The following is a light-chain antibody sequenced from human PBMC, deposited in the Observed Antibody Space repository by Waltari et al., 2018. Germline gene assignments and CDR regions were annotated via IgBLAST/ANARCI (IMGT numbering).Light chain of an antibody. J-gene: IGLJ3*02. CDR2: KAN. CDR3: ALYMGSGIWV. Sequence: QTVVTQEPSLSVSPGGTVTLTCALSSGSISTTSYATWYQQSPGQAPRTIVYKANSRSSGVPDRFSGSILGNKAALTITGAQADDESDYYCALYMGSGIWVFGGGTKLTVL. V-gene: IGLV8-61*01. CDR1: SGSISTTSY.